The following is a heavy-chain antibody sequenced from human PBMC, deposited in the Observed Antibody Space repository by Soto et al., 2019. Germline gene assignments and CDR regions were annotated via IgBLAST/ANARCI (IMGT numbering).Heavy chain of an antibody. V-gene: IGHV3-48*03. D-gene: IGHD1-1*01. CDR3: ARQLDYYYGMDV. CDR2: ISSSGSTI. Sequence: QTGGSLRLSCAASGFTSSNYEMNWVRQAPGKGLEWVSYISSSGSTIYYADSVKGRFTISRDNAKNSLYLQMNSLRAEDTAVYYCARQLDYYYGMDVWGQGTTVTVSS. CDR1: GFTSSNYE. J-gene: IGHJ6*02.